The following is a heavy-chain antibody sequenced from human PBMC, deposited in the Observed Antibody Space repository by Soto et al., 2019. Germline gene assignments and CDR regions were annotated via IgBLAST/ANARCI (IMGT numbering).Heavy chain of an antibody. D-gene: IGHD6-19*01. V-gene: IGHV4-30-2*03. CDR1: AGSTRRGGYS. J-gene: IGHJ4*02. CDR3: ASRYGWLYLDY. Sequence: SETLSLTCAVSAGSTRRGGYSWCWIRQPPGKELEWIGNIYHSGSTYYNPSLKSRVTISVDTSTNQLSLKLSSVTAADTAVYYCASRYGWLYLDYWGQGTLVTVSS. CDR2: IYHSGST.